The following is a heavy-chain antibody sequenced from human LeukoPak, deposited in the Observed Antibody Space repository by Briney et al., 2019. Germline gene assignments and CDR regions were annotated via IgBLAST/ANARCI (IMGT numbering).Heavy chain of an antibody. V-gene: IGHV4-59*08. J-gene: IGHJ3*02. D-gene: IGHD1-14*01. Sequence: SETLSLTCAVSGGSISSGYWSWIRQPPGKGLEWIAYIYYSGDTNYNPSFKGRVTISVDTSKNQFSLKMSSLAAADTAIYYCARQPSATAAFDIWGQGTMVTVSS. CDR1: GGSISSGY. CDR3: ARQPSATAAFDI. CDR2: IYYSGDT.